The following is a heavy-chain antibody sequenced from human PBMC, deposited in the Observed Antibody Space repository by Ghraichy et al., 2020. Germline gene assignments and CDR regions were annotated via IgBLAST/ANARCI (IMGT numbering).Heavy chain of an antibody. J-gene: IGHJ3*02. CDR2: ITGNAERI. CDR1: GFTFSTYA. CDR3: AKGEQVITMMVVFNLRPFDS. V-gene: IGHV3-23*01. Sequence: GGALRLSCAASGFTFSTYAMSWVRQAPGRGLEWVSSITGNAERIYYADAVKGRFTISRDNSKKTLYLQMNSLRAEDTAVYFCAKGEQVITMMVVFNLRPFDSWGQGTMVAVSS. D-gene: IGHD3-22*01.